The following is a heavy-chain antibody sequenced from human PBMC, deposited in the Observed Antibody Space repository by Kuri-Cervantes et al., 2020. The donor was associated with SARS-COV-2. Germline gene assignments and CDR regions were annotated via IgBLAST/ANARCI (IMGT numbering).Heavy chain of an antibody. CDR3: ATRIAARPVGLEGYDWYFDL. D-gene: IGHD6-6*01. V-gene: IGHV4-34*01. Sequence: SETLSLTCAVYGRSFSGYYWNWIRQSPGKGLEWNGEINHSGSTNYNPSLKSRVTISVDTSKNQFSLKLSSVTTADTAVYYCATRIAARPVGLEGYDWYFDLWGRGTLVTVSS. J-gene: IGHJ2*01. CDR1: GRSFSGYY. CDR2: INHSGST.